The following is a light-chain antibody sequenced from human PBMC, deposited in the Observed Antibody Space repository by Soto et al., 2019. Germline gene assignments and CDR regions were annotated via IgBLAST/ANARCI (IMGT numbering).Light chain of an antibody. V-gene: IGLV2-8*01. CDR1: SSDVGGYNY. CDR3: QSYDSDLSDYV. CDR2: EVN. J-gene: IGLJ1*01. Sequence: QSVLTQPPSASGSPGQSVAISCTGTSSDVGGYNYVSWYQQHPGKAPKLMIYEVNKRPSGVPDRFSGSKSGTSASLAITGLQAEDEADYYCQSYDSDLSDYVFGAGTKVTVL.